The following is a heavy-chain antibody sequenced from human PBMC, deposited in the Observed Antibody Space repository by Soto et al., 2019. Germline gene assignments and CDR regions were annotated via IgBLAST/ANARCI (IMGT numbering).Heavy chain of an antibody. CDR3: AKDTTHCSGGSCYGCDY. CDR2: ISYDGSNK. J-gene: IGHJ4*02. CDR1: GFTFSSYG. D-gene: IGHD2-15*01. Sequence: PGGSLRLSCAASGFTFSSYGMHWVRQAPGKGLEWVAVISYDGSNKYYADSVKGRFTISRDNSKNTLYLQMNRLRAEDTAVYYCAKDTTHCSGGSCYGCDYWVQGTLVTVSS. V-gene: IGHV3-30*18.